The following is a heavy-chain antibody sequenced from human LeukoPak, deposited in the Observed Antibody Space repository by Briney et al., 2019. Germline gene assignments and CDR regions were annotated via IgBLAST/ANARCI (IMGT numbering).Heavy chain of an antibody. CDR3: ARVTYGSGTYGAFDY. CDR2: IGSSSTYI. V-gene: IGHV3-21*04. CDR1: GFTFSSYT. Sequence: SGGSLRLSCAASGFTFSSYTMNWVRQAPGKGLEWVSSIGSSSTYIYYADSVKGRFIISRDNAKNSLFLQMNSLRAEDTAVYYCARVTYGSGTYGAFDYWGQGTLVTVSS. D-gene: IGHD3-10*01. J-gene: IGHJ4*02.